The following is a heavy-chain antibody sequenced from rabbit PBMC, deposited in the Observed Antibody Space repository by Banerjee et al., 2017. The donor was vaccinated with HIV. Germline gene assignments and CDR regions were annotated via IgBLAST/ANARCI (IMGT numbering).Heavy chain of an antibody. CDR3: ARLGHADYPYAYGLKL. D-gene: IGHD6-1*01. Sequence: QEQLEESGGDLVKPEGSLAPTCTASGFSCSNTYVMCGVRQAPGKGLEWIACINTGSSGSSYYASWAKGRFTISKTSSTTVTLQMTSLTAADTATYFCARLGHADYPYAYGLKLWGQGTLVTVS. V-gene: IGHV1S45*01. CDR2: INTGSSGSS. J-gene: IGHJ4*01. CDR1: GFSCSNTYV.